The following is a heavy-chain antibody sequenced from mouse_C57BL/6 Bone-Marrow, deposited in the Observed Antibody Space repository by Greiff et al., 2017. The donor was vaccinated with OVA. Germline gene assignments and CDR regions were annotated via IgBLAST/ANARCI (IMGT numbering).Heavy chain of an antibody. J-gene: IGHJ3*01. CDR1: GFTFTDYY. CDR3: ARSELGRGAWFAY. V-gene: IGHV7-3*01. CDR2: IRNKANGYTT. Sequence: EVKLMESGGGLVQPGGSLSLSCAASGFTFTDYYMSWVRQPPGKALEWLGFIRNKANGYTTEYSASVKGRFTISRDNSQSILYLQMNALRAEDSATYYCARSELGRGAWFAYWGQGTLVTVSA. D-gene: IGHD4-1*01.